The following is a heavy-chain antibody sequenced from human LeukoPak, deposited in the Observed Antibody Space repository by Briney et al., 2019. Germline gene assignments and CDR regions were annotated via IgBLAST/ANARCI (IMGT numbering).Heavy chain of an antibody. Sequence: GGSLRLSCAASGFTFSDYYMSWIRQAPGKGLEWVSYISSGGTTIYYADSVKGRFTISRDNAKNSLYLQMNSLRAEDTAVYYCAKYAATDAFDYWGQGTLVTVSS. CDR2: ISSGGTTI. CDR3: AKYAATDAFDY. V-gene: IGHV3-11*01. J-gene: IGHJ4*02. D-gene: IGHD1-26*01. CDR1: GFTFSDYY.